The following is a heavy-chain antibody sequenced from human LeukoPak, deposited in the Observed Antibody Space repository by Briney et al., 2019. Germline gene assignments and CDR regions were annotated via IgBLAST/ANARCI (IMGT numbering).Heavy chain of an antibody. CDR3: ARGRTAPFFGVVIHTADWFDP. CDR2: MNPNSGNT. Sequence: VSVKVSCKASGYTFTSYDINWVRQATGQGLEWMGWMNPNSGNTGYAQKFQGRVTMTRNTSISTAYMELSSLRSEDTAVYYCARGRTAPFFGVVIHTADWFDPWGQGTLVTVSS. D-gene: IGHD3-3*01. J-gene: IGHJ5*02. CDR1: GYTFTSYD. V-gene: IGHV1-8*01.